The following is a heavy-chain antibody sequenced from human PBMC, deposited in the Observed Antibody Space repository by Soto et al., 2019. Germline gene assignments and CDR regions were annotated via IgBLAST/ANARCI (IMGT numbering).Heavy chain of an antibody. V-gene: IGHV1-18*01. D-gene: IGHD1-1*01. CDR1: GYTFTSYA. J-gene: IGHJ4*02. CDR3: ARDDLGNWNDGGGDY. CDR2: ISAYNGNT. Sequence: ASVKVSCKASGYTFTSYAMNWVRQAPGQGLEWMGWISAYNGNTNYAQKLQGRVTMTTDTSTSTAYMELRSLRSDDTAVYYCARDDLGNWNDGGGDYWGQGTLVTVSS.